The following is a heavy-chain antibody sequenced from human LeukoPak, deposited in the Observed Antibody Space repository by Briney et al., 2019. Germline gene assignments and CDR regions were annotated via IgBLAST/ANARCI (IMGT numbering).Heavy chain of an antibody. V-gene: IGHV3-30*04. D-gene: IGHD6-13*01. CDR3: ASSTLSDSSSWYVLRY. Sequence: GGSLGLSCAASGFTFSSYAMHWVRQAPGKGLEWVAVISYDGSNKYYADSVKGRFTISRDNSKNTLYLQMNSLRAEDTAVYYCASSTLSDSSSWYVLRYWGQGTLVTVSS. CDR1: GFTFSSYA. J-gene: IGHJ4*02. CDR2: ISYDGSNK.